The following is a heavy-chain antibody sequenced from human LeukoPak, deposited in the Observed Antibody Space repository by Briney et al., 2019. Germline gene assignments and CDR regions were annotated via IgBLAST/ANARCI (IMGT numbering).Heavy chain of an antibody. V-gene: IGHV3-7*01. CDR2: IKQDGSEK. Sequence: PGGSLRLSCAASGFTFSRYWMTWVRQAPGKGLEWVANIKQDGSEKYYVASVKGRFTISRDNAKNSLYLQMNSLRAEDTAVYYCARDGGRREDYWGQGALVTVSS. CDR3: ARDGGRREDY. CDR1: GFTFSRYW. J-gene: IGHJ4*02. D-gene: IGHD2-15*01.